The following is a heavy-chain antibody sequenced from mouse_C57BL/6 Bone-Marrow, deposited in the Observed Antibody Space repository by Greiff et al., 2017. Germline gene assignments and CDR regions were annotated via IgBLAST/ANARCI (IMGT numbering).Heavy chain of an antibody. V-gene: IGHV5-4*01. CDR3: ARDPLYYGNYDY. D-gene: IGHD2-1*01. Sequence: EVHLVESGGGLVKPGGSLKLSCAASGFTFSSYAMSWVRQTPEKRLAWVATISDGGSYTYYPDNVKGRFTISRDKAKNNLYLQMSHLKSEDTAMYYCARDPLYYGNYDYWGQGTTLTVSS. CDR1: GFTFSSYA. CDR2: ISDGGSYT. J-gene: IGHJ2*01.